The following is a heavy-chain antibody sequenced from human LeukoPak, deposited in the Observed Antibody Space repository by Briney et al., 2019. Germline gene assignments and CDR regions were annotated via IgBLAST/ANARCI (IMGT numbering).Heavy chain of an antibody. J-gene: IGHJ5*02. D-gene: IGHD3-3*01. CDR1: GGSISSYY. CDR3: ARVVFINFWSGYYPLSWFDP. Sequence: SETLSLTCTVSGGSISSYYWSWIRQPPWKGLEWIGYIYYSGSTNYNPSLKSRVTISVDTSKNQFSLKLSSVTAADTAAYYCARVVFINFWSGYYPLSWFDPWGQGTLVTVSS. V-gene: IGHV4-59*01. CDR2: IYYSGST.